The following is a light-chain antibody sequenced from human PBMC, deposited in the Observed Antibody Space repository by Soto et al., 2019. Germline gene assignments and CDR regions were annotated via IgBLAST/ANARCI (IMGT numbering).Light chain of an antibody. CDR1: SSDVGGYNH. CDR2: AVS. Sequence: QSALTQPASVSGSPGQSITISCTGTSSDVGGYNHVSWYQHSPGKAPKLILFAVSDRPSGVSHRFSGSKSGNTASLTISGVQGYDGGDYYCCSYTSLSTVVFGGGTKLTVL. CDR3: CSYTSLSTVV. J-gene: IGLJ2*01. V-gene: IGLV2-14*01.